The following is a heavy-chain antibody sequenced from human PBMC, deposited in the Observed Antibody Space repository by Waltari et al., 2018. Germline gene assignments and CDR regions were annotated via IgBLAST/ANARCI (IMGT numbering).Heavy chain of an antibody. CDR3: ASDIISRGYSSAFDI. V-gene: IGHV4-59*08. D-gene: IGHD5-18*01. CDR2: LRNSGGT. J-gene: IGHJ3*02. CDR1: GDFPGDDH. Sequence: HVQLQESGPGLVMPSETLSLTCSVSGDFPGDDHWTWIRQAPGKGLEWLAYLRNSGGTKCTPTLGSRVTVSAVTSKKKFSLRLTSVTAADTAVYYCASDIISRGYSSAFDIWGQGTMVTVSS.